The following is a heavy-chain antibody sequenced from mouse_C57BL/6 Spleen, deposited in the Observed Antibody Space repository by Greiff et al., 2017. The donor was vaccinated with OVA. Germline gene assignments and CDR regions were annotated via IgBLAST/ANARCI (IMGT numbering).Heavy chain of an antibody. V-gene: IGHV5-9-1*02. CDR3: TREGGGYDYDAPFAD. J-gene: IGHJ3*01. Sequence: EVKLVESGEGLVKPGGSLKLSCAASGFTFSSYAMSWVRQTPEKRLEWVAYISSGGDYFYYADTVKGRFTISRDNARNTLYLQMSSLKSEDTAMYYCTREGGGYDYDAPFADWGQGTLVTVSA. D-gene: IGHD2-4*01. CDR1: GFTFSSYA. CDR2: ISSGGDYF.